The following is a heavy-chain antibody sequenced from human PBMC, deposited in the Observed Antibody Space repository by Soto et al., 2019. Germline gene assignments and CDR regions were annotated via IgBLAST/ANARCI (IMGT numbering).Heavy chain of an antibody. CDR3: AKMAYRSGSYYPQGYYGMDV. CDR2: ISYDGSNK. CDR1: GFTFSSYG. Sequence: PGGSLRLSCAASGFTFSSYGMHWVRQAPGKGLEWVAVISYDGSNKYYADSVKGRFTISRDNSKNTLYLQMNSLRAEDTAVYYCAKMAYRSGSYYPQGYYGMDVWGQGTTVTVSS. V-gene: IGHV3-30*18. J-gene: IGHJ6*02. D-gene: IGHD3-10*01.